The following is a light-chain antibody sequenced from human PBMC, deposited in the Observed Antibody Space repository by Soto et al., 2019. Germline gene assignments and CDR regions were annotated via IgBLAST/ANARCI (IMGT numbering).Light chain of an antibody. CDR2: AAS. CDR3: QQSYSTPYT. J-gene: IGKJ2*01. Sequence: DIQMTQSPSSLSASVGDRVTITCRASQSIISYVNWYQQKPGKAPKLLIYAASSLQSGVPSRFSGSGSGTDFTLTISSLQPEDFATYYCQQSYSTPYTFGQGTQLEIK. CDR1: QSIISY. V-gene: IGKV1-39*01.